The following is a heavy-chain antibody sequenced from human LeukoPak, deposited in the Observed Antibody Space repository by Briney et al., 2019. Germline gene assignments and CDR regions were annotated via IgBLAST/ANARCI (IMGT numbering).Heavy chain of an antibody. J-gene: IGHJ4*02. D-gene: IGHD2-8*01. CDR2: IHTSGTT. Sequence: TSETLSLTCTVSGDSISSYYWSWIRQPAGKGLQWIGRIHTSGTTNYNPSLKSRLTMSIDTSKNQFSLRLSSVTAADTAVYYCVREGTYCTHGVCYEYWGQGTLVTVSS. CDR1: GDSISSYY. CDR3: VREGTYCTHGVCYEY. V-gene: IGHV4-4*07.